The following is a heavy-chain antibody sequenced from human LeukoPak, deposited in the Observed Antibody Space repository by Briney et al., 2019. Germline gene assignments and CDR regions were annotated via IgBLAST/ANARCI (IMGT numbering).Heavy chain of an antibody. CDR2: IYYSGST. J-gene: IGHJ6*03. Sequence: PSETLSLTCTVSGGPISSSSYYWGWIRQPPGKGLEWIGSIYYSGSTYYNPSLKSRVTISVDTSKNQFSLKLSSVTAADTAVYYCASSPVDPDYYYYYMDVWGKGTTVTISS. D-gene: IGHD5-12*01. CDR1: GGPISSSSYY. CDR3: ASSPVDPDYYYYYMDV. V-gene: IGHV4-39*01.